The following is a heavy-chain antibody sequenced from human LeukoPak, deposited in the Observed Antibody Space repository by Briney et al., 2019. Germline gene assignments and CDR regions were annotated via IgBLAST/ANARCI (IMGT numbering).Heavy chain of an antibody. CDR1: GYTFTGYY. Sequence: GASVKVSCKASGYTFTGYYMHWVRQAPGQGLEWMGRINPNSSGTNYAQKFQGRVTMTRDTSISTAYMELSRLRSDDTAVYYCAREVAYYDILTGYYTYYFDYWGQGTLVTVSS. CDR3: AREVAYYDILTGYYTYYFDY. J-gene: IGHJ4*02. D-gene: IGHD3-9*01. CDR2: INPNSSGT. V-gene: IGHV1-2*06.